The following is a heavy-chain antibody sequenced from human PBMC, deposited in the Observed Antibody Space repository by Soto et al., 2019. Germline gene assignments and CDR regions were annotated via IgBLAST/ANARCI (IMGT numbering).Heavy chain of an antibody. D-gene: IGHD6-6*01. CDR3: AKDGGYSSSSRGMDV. CDR2: ISYGGSNK. CDR1: GFTFSNSD. V-gene: IGHV3-30*18. J-gene: IGHJ6*02. Sequence: PGGSLRLSCAASGFTFSNSDIHWVRQAPGKGLEWVAIISYGGSNKYYADSVKGRFTISRDNSKNTLYLQMNSLRAEDTAVYFCAKDGGYSSSSRGMDVWGQGTTVTVSS.